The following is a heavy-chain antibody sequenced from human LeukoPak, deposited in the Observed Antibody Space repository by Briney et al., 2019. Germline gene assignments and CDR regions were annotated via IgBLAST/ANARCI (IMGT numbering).Heavy chain of an antibody. CDR3: TRIPAVGYYGSGSSYYFDY. J-gene: IGHJ4*02. D-gene: IGHD3-10*01. V-gene: IGHV3-7*01. CDR2: IKQDGSEE. CDR1: GFTFSDYW. Sequence: PGGSLRLSCAASGFTFSDYWMSWVRQAPGKGLEWVANIKQDGSEENYVDSVRGRFTISRDNAKNSLYLQMNSLRAEDTAVYYCTRIPAVGYYGSGSSYYFDYWGQGTLVTVSS.